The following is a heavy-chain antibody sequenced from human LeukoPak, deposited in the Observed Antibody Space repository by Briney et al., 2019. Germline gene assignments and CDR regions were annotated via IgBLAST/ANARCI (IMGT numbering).Heavy chain of an antibody. CDR3: ARDYGDYIFHWFDP. J-gene: IGHJ5*02. CDR1: GFTFSSYE. CDR2: ISSSGSTI. D-gene: IGHD4-17*01. Sequence: PGGSLRLSCAASGFTFSSYEMNWVRQAPGKGLEWVSYISSSGSTIYYADSVKGRFTISRDNAKNSPYLQMNSLRAEDTAVYYCARDYGDYIFHWFDPWGQGTLVTVSS. V-gene: IGHV3-48*03.